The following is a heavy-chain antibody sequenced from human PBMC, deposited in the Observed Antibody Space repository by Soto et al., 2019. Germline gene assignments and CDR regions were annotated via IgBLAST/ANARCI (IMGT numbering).Heavy chain of an antibody. CDR3: ARDLGSQGLRKPGDYYYYGMDV. CDR1: GYTFTGYY. D-gene: IGHD4-17*01. J-gene: IGHJ6*02. V-gene: IGHV1-2*02. Sequence: QVQLVQSGAEVKKPGASVKVSCKSSGYTFTGYYMHWVRQAPGQGLEWMGWINPNSGGTNYAQKFQGRVTMTRDTSISSAYMELSRLRSDDTAVYYCARDLGSQGLRKPGDYYYYGMDVWGQGTTVTVSS. CDR2: INPNSGGT.